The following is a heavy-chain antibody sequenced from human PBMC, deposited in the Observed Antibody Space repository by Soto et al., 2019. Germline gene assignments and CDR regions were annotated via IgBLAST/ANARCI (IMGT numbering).Heavy chain of an antibody. V-gene: IGHV2-26*01. J-gene: IGHJ3*02. D-gene: IGHD3-22*01. Sequence: QVTLKESGPVLVKPTETLTLTCTVSGFSLSNARMGVSWIRQPPGKALEWLAHIFSNDEKSYSTSLKSRLTIAKDTYNSQVVLTMTNMDPVDTATYCCSSGYYYGFSFDIWGQGTMVTVAS. CDR1: GFSLSNARMG. CDR2: IFSNDEK. CDR3: SSGYYYGFSFDI.